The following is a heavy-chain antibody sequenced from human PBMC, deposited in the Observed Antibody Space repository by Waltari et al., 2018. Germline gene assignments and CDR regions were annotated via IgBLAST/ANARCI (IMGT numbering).Heavy chain of an antibody. D-gene: IGHD1-1*01. CDR3: AREGTGNWFDP. V-gene: IGHV3-53*02. J-gene: IGHJ5*02. CDR2: IYTGGTT. CDR1: GFTVSSNY. Sequence: EVQLAETGGGLIQPGGSLRLSWEASGFTVSSNYLSGVRQAPGKGLEWGSVIYTGGTTYYADSVKGRFTISRDDSKNTVYLQMNSLRAEDTAVYYCAREGTGNWFDPWGQGTLVTVSS.